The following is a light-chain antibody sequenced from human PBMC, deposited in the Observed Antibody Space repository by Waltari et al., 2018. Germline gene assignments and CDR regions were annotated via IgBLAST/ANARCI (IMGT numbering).Light chain of an antibody. CDR3: QHYDAYSLT. V-gene: IGKV1-5*03. CDR1: QTIDRC. CDR2: NTS. Sequence: DIQLTQSPSTLSASVADRVTITCRSSQTIDRCLAWYQQKPGKVPKLLIYNTSISESGVPSRFSGGGSGTEFTLTIASLQPDDFATYYCQHYDAYSLTFGRGTKLEIK. J-gene: IGKJ4*02.